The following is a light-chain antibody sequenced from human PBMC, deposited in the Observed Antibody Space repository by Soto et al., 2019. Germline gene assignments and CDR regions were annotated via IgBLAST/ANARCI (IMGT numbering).Light chain of an antibody. CDR2: DVS. J-gene: IGLJ1*01. CDR3: SSCTSSSTHYV. V-gene: IGLV2-14*03. Sequence: QSVLTQPASVSGSPGQSITISCTGTSSDVGGYNYVSWYQQHPGKAPKLMIYDVSDRPSGVSNRFSGSKSGNTASLTISGLQAEDDPDYYCSSCTSSSTHYVFGTGTKVTVL. CDR1: SSDVGGYNY.